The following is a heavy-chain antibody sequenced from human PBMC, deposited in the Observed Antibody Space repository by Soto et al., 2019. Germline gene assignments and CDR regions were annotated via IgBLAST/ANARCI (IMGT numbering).Heavy chain of an antibody. CDR3: ATYNTDYYDSSGFLPDY. Sequence: QVQLVESGGGVVQPGRSLRLSCAASGFTFSSYAMHWVRQAPGKGLEWVAVISYDGSNKYYADSVKGRFTISRDNSKNTLYLQMNSLRAEDTAVYYCATYNTDYYDSSGFLPDYWGQGTLVTVS. J-gene: IGHJ4*02. D-gene: IGHD3-22*01. V-gene: IGHV3-30-3*01. CDR1: GFTFSSYA. CDR2: ISYDGSNK.